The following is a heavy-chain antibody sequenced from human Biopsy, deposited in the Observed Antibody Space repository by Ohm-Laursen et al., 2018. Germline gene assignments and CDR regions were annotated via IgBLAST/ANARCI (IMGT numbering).Heavy chain of an antibody. Sequence: SLRLSCAASGFTFSNYWMHWVCQAPGKGLVWVSHIYNLGTSTNYADSVRGRFTISRDNAKNTLFLQMNSLRVEDTAVYFCARGFGDHLSATDYGMDVWGQGTTVTVSS. CDR3: ARGFGDHLSATDYGMDV. CDR2: IYNLGTST. J-gene: IGHJ6*02. D-gene: IGHD4-17*01. CDR1: GFTFSNYW. V-gene: IGHV3-74*01.